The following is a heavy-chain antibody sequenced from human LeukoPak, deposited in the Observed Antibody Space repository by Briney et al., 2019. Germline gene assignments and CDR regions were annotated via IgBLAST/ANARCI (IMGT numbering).Heavy chain of an antibody. CDR1: GGSFSGYY. Sequence: LSLTCAVYGGSFSGYYWSWIRQAPGKGLEWVSYISSSGSTIYYADSVKGRFTISRDNAKNSLYLQLNSLRAEDTAVYYCAKKDRGVGLFDYWGQGTLVTVSS. CDR3: AKKDRGVGLFDY. D-gene: IGHD2-15*01. J-gene: IGHJ4*02. CDR2: ISSSGSTI. V-gene: IGHV3-11*04.